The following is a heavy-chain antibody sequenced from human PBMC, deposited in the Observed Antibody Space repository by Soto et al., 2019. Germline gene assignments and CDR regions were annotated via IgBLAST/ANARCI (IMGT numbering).Heavy chain of an antibody. J-gene: IGHJ5*02. CDR1: GYTFTAYY. Sequence: GASVKVSCKASGYTFTAYYVHWVRQAPGQGLEWLGWINPNSGGTSYAQNFQGRVTITRDTSISTAYMELRSLRSDDTAMYYCARETDPWGQGTLVTVS. CDR2: INPNSGGT. CDR3: ARETDP. V-gene: IGHV1-2*02.